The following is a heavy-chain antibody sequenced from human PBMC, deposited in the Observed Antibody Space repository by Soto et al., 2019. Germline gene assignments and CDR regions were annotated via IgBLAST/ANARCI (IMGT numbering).Heavy chain of an antibody. Sequence: EVQLVESGGGLIQPGDSLRLSCAASGFSVSRNYMGWVRQAPGKGLDWVSSIITGGNTYYADSVKGRFTISKDTSKNTLHLQMSSLRVDDTVIYFCVRGSRGGGWYDWGRGTLVTVSP. CDR2: IITGGNT. CDR3: VRGSRGGGWYD. V-gene: IGHV3-53*01. CDR1: GFSVSRNY. J-gene: IGHJ4*02. D-gene: IGHD6-19*01.